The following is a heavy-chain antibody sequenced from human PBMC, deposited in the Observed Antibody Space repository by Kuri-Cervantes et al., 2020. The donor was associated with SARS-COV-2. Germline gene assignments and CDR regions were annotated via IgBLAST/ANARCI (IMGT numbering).Heavy chain of an antibody. CDR3: ARPVPAAIPYAFDI. J-gene: IGHJ3*02. CDR1: GFTFSSYW. Sequence: LSLTCAASGFTFSSYWMSWVRQAPGKGLEWVANIKQDGREKYYVDSVKGRFTISRDNAKNSLYLQMNSLRAEDTAVYYCARPVPAAIPYAFDIWGQGTRVTVSS. V-gene: IGHV3-7*03. D-gene: IGHD2-2*02. CDR2: IKQDGREK.